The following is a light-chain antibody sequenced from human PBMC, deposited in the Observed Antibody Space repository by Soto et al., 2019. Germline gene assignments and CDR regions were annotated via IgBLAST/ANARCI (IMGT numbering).Light chain of an antibody. Sequence: QSALTQPASVSGSPGQSITISCTGTSSDVGGYSNVSWYQQHPGEAPKLMIYDVSSRPSGVSNRFSGSKAADTASLTISGLQAEDEADYYCSSFATTDTPMVFGGGTKLTVL. CDR1: SSDVGGYSN. CDR2: DVS. V-gene: IGLV2-14*03. J-gene: IGLJ2*01. CDR3: SSFATTDTPMV.